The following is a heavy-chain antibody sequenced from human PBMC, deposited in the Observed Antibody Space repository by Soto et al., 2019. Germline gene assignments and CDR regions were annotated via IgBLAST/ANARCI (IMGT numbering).Heavy chain of an antibody. J-gene: IGHJ5*02. D-gene: IGHD3-10*01. CDR3: ARHGSGSYYNNWFDP. V-gene: IGHV4-39*01. CDR1: GSPISSSTNY. Sequence: SVSMSLPCTVCGSPISSSTNYWFWFRQPPGKGLEWIGSIYYSGSTYYNPSLKSRVTISVDTSKNQFSLKLSSVTVADTAVYYCARHGSGSYYNNWFDPWGQG. CDR2: IYYSGST.